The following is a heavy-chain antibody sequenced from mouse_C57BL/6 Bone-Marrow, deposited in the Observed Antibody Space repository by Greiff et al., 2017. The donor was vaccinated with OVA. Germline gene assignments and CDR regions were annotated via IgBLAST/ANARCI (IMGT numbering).Heavy chain of an antibody. CDR1: GYTFTSYW. Sequence: QVQLKQPGAELVKPGASVKLSCKASGYTFTSYWMHWVKQRPGRGLEWIGRIDPNSGGTKYNEKFKSKATLTVDKPSSTAYMQLSSLTSEDSAVYYCARRGLYYGNYYAMDYWGQGTSVTVSS. J-gene: IGHJ4*01. D-gene: IGHD2-1*01. CDR2: IDPNSGGT. V-gene: IGHV1-72*01. CDR3: ARRGLYYGNYYAMDY.